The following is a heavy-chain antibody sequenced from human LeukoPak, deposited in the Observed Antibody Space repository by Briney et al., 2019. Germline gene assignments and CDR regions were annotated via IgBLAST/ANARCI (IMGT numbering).Heavy chain of an antibody. CDR3: AQSRASSGYSY. D-gene: IGHD3-22*01. J-gene: IGHJ4*02. CDR1: GFTFSSYA. V-gene: IGHV3-23*01. Sequence: SLSLSCSASGFTFSSYAMSWVRQAPGKGLEGCSAICDSGGSTYYADSVRGRFTISRDNSKNTLYLQMHSLRAEDTAVYYCAQSRASSGYSYWGQGTLVTVSS. CDR2: ICDSGGST.